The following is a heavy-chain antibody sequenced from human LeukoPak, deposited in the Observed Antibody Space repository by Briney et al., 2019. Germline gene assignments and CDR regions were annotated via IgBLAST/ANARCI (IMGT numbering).Heavy chain of an antibody. Sequence: GGSLRLSCAASGFTVSSNYMSWVRQAPGKGLEWVSVIYSGGSTYYADSVKGRFTISRDNSKNTLYLQMNSLRAEDTAVYYCARESPSCPLDYWGQGTLVTVSS. CDR1: GFTVSSNY. CDR3: ARESPSCPLDY. V-gene: IGHV3-53*01. J-gene: IGHJ4*02. CDR2: IYSGGST.